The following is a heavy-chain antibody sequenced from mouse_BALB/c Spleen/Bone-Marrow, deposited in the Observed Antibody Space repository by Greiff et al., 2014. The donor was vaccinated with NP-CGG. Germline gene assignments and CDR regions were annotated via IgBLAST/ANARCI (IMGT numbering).Heavy chain of an antibody. V-gene: IGHV14-3*02. J-gene: IGHJ3*01. Sequence: VQLQQSGAELVKPGASVKLSCTASGFNTKDTYMHWVKQRPEQGLEWIGRIDPANGNTKYDPKFQGKATITADTSSNTAYLQLSSLTSEDTAVYYCALQRFAYWGQGTLVTVSA. CDR1: GFNTKDTY. CDR3: ALQRFAY. CDR2: IDPANGNT.